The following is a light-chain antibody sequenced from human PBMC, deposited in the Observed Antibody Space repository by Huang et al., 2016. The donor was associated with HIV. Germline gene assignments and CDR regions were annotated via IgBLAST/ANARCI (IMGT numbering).Light chain of an antibody. Sequence: EIVLTQSPATLSLSPGERATLSCRASQSVGTYFAWYQQKPGQAPRILIYDASYRATGIPARFSGSGSGTDFTLTISSLEPEDVVVYYCQQRSDWPRSTFGQGTRLEMK. CDR1: QSVGTY. CDR2: DAS. J-gene: IGKJ5*01. V-gene: IGKV3-11*01. CDR3: QQRSDWPRST.